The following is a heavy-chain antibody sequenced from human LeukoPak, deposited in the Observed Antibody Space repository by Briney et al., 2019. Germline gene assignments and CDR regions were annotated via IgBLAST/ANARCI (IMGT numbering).Heavy chain of an antibody. J-gene: IGHJ6*03. D-gene: IGHD6-19*01. CDR1: GYSFTSYW. V-gene: IGHV5-51*01. CDR2: IYPGDSDT. CDR3: ARRLRSIAVAGPQGYYYYMDV. Sequence: GESLNISCKGSGYSFTSYWIGWVRQMPGKGLEWMGIIYPGDSDTSYSPSFQGQVTISADKSISTAYLQWSSLKASDTAMYYCARRLRSIAVAGPQGYYYYMDVWGKGTTVTVSS.